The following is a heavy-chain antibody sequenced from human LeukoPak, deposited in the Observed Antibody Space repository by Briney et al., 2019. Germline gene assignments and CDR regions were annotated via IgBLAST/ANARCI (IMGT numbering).Heavy chain of an antibody. CDR2: ISSSSSYI. CDR3: ARDLAVAGENWFDP. V-gene: IGHV3-21*01. J-gene: IGHJ5*02. Sequence: GGSLRLSCAASGFTFSSYSMNWVRQAPGKGLEWASSISSSSSYIYYADSVKGRFTISRDNAKNSLYLQMNSLRAEDTAVYYCARDLAVAGENWFDPWGQGTLVTVSS. D-gene: IGHD6-19*01. CDR1: GFTFSSYS.